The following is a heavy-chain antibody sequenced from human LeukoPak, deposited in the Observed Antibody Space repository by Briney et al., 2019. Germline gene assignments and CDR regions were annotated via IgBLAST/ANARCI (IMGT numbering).Heavy chain of an antibody. CDR1: GGSISSHY. Sequence: SETLSLTCTVSGGSISSHYWSWIRQPPGKGLEWIGYIYYSGSTNYNPSLKSRVTISVDTSKNQFSLKLSSVTAADTAVYYCARVRIVVVPAARPDNWFDPWGQGTLVTVSS. CDR2: IYYSGST. CDR3: ARVRIVVVPAARPDNWFDP. V-gene: IGHV4-59*11. D-gene: IGHD2-2*01. J-gene: IGHJ5*02.